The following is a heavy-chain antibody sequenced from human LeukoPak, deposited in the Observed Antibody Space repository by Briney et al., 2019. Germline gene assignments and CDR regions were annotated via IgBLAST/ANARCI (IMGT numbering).Heavy chain of an antibody. CDR1: GYSFTNYW. Sequence: GESLRISCKGLGYSFTNYWVSWGRQMPGRGLEGIGRIDCSDSYTNYGPSCQGHVTISVDMSISTASLQWSSLKASDTAMYYCGRHHSGYGDYWGQGTLVTVSS. D-gene: IGHD5-12*01. V-gene: IGHV5-10-1*01. CDR2: IDCSDSYT. CDR3: GRHHSGYGDY. J-gene: IGHJ4*02.